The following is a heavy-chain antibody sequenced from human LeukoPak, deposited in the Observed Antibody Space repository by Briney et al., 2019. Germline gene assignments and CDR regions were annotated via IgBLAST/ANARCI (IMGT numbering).Heavy chain of an antibody. Sequence: PGGSLRLSCAASGFTFSSYSMHWVRQAPGKGLEWVAVIWYDGSNKYYADSVKGRFTISRDDAKNSLYLQMDNLKAEDTAVYYCARDAPPSGAVTSEGRSDYWGQGILVTVSS. CDR3: ARDAPPSGAVTSEGRSDY. D-gene: IGHD1-26*01. CDR2: IWYDGSNK. CDR1: GFTFSSYS. V-gene: IGHV3-33*01. J-gene: IGHJ4*02.